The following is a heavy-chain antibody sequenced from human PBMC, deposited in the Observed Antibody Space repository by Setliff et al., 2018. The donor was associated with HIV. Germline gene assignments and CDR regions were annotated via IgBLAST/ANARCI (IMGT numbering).Heavy chain of an antibody. Sequence: SETLRLSCAASRFTFSDYYMSWIRQPPGKGLEWIGYIYTSGSTNYNPSIKSRVTISVDTSKNQFSLKLSSVTAADTAVYYCAREDIAVASAFDIWGQGTMVTVSS. D-gene: IGHD6-19*01. J-gene: IGHJ3*02. V-gene: IGHV4-4*08. CDR2: IYTSGST. CDR3: AREDIAVASAFDI. CDR1: RFTFSDYY.